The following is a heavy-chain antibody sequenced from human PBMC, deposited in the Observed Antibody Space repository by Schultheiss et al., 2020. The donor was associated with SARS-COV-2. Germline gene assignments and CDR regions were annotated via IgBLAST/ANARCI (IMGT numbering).Heavy chain of an antibody. CDR1: GGSISSYY. J-gene: IGHJ4*02. V-gene: IGHV4-39*01. D-gene: IGHD1-26*01. CDR2: IYYSGST. Sequence: SQTLSLTCTVSGGSISSYYWGWIRQPPGKGLEWIGSIYYSGSTYYNPSLKSRVTISVDTSKNQFSLKLSSVTAADTAVYYCARLGGWELHPFDYWGQGTLVTVSS. CDR3: ARLGGWELHPFDY.